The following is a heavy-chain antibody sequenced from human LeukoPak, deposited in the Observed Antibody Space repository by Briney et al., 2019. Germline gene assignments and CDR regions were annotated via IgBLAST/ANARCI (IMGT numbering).Heavy chain of an antibody. CDR2: INPSNGAT. J-gene: IGHJ4*02. CDR3: ARDPSSMVRGVIIWYFDL. Sequence: ASVKVSCKASGYTFSGQYMHWVRQAPGQGPEWLGWINPSNGATNYAQKFLGRVTMTRDTSIGTAYMELNRLTSDDTAMYYCARDPSSMVRGVIIWYFDLWGQGTLVTVSS. D-gene: IGHD3-10*01. CDR1: GYTFSGQY. V-gene: IGHV1-2*02.